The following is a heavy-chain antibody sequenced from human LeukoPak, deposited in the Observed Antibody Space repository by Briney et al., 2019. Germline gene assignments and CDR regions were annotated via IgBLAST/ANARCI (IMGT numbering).Heavy chain of an antibody. CDR1: EFSVGSNY. D-gene: IGHD6-13*01. CDR2: IYSGGST. CDR3: AKESSSSWVFDY. V-gene: IGHV3-66*01. J-gene: IGHJ4*02. Sequence: SGGSLRLSCVASEFSVGSNYITWVHQAPGNGLEWISLIYSGGSTYYADSVKGRFTISRDNSKNTLYLQMNSLRAEDTAVYYCAKESSSSWVFDYWGQGTLVTVSS.